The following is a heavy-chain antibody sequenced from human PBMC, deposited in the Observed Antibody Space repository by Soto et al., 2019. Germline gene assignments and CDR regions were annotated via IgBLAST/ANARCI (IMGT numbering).Heavy chain of an antibody. CDR3: VRGRGFLLDD. Sequence: GGSLRLSCATSGFTFSSYWMSWVRQAPGKGLEWVAIIKEDGSEIHYVDSVKGRFSISRDNAKNSLYLQMNSLRAEDTAVYYCVRGRGFLLDDWGQGTLVTVSS. V-gene: IGHV3-7*03. CDR2: IKEDGSEI. J-gene: IGHJ4*02. D-gene: IGHD3-22*01. CDR1: GFTFSSYW.